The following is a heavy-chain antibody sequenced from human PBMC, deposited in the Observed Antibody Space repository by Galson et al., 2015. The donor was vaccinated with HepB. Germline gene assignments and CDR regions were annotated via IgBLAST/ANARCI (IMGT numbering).Heavy chain of an antibody. CDR3: ASVGTRGGFDY. Sequence: SLRLSCAASGFTFSSYGMHWVRQAPGKGLEWVAVISYDGSNKYYADSVKGRFTISRDNSKNTLYLQMNSLRAEDTAVYYCASVGTRGGFDYWGQGTLVTVSS. D-gene: IGHD7-27*01. V-gene: IGHV3-30*03. CDR1: GFTFSSYG. J-gene: IGHJ4*02. CDR2: ISYDGSNK.